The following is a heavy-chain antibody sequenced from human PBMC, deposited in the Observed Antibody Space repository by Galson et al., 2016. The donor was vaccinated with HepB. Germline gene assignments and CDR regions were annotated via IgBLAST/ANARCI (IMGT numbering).Heavy chain of an antibody. CDR1: GYTFISYD. J-gene: IGHJ5*02. Sequence: SVKFSCKASGYTFISYDVNWVRQATGQGLEWMGWMNPDTGNTGYAQKFQGRVTMTRNTSINTAYMELSSLTSEDTAVYYCARVGYCGGGGCCPLQQHYHYNWFDPWGQGTLVTVSS. CDR2: MNPDTGNT. D-gene: IGHD2-15*01. CDR3: ARVGYCGGGGCCPLQQHYHYNWFDP. V-gene: IGHV1-8*01.